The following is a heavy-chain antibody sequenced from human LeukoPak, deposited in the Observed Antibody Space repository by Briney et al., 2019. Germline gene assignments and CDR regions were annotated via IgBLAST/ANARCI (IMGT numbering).Heavy chain of an antibody. D-gene: IGHD4-17*01. CDR3: ARAMGHGFDY. Sequence: PSETLSLTCTVSGYSISSGYYWGWIRQPPGKGLEWIGSIYHSGSTYYNPSLKSRVTISVDTSKNQFSLKLSSVTAADTAVYYCARAMGHGFDYWGQGTLVTVSS. J-gene: IGHJ4*02. CDR2: IYHSGST. V-gene: IGHV4-38-2*02. CDR1: GYSISSGYY.